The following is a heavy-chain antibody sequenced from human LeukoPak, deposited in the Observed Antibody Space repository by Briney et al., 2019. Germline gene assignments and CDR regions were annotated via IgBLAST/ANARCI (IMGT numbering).Heavy chain of an antibody. J-gene: IGHJ6*02. CDR3: ARDSGRSSGSYYAPHNSHYYGMDV. V-gene: IGHV3-21*01. Sequence: KPGGSLRLSCAASGFTFSNAWMSWVRQAPGKGLEWVSSISSSSSYIYYADSVKGRFTISRDNAKNSLYLQMNSLRAEDTAVYYCARDSGRSSGSYYAPHNSHYYGMDVWGQGTTVTVSS. CDR2: ISSSSSYI. CDR1: GFTFSNAW. D-gene: IGHD3-10*01.